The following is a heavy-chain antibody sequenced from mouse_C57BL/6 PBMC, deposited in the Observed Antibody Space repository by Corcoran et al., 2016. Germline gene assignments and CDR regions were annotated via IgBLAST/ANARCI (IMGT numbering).Heavy chain of an antibody. J-gene: IGHJ2*01. CDR2: IYPRDGST. CDR1: GYTFTSYD. Sequence: QVQLQQSGPDLVKPGASVKLSCKASGYTFTSYDINWVKQRPGQGLEWIGWIYPRDGSTKYNEKFKGKATLTVDTSSSTAYMELHSLTSEDSAVYFCARPPLYYYGSSYEDYWGQGTTLTVSS. CDR3: ARPPLYYYGSSYEDY. V-gene: IGHV1-85*01. D-gene: IGHD1-1*01.